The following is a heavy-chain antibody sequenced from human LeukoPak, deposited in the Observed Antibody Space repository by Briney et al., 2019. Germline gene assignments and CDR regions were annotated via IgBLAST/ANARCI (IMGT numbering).Heavy chain of an antibody. Sequence: PSETLSLTCTVSGDSISTYYWSWVRQPPGKGLEWSANINHIGSTNHNPSLKSRVTVFVDMSKNQFSLRLTSVTAADTAVYYCAREYSTGWSNYYYYYYMDVWGRGTTVTVSS. D-gene: IGHD6-19*01. CDR1: GDSISTYY. V-gene: IGHV4-59*12. J-gene: IGHJ6*03. CDR2: INHIGST. CDR3: AREYSTGWSNYYYYYYMDV.